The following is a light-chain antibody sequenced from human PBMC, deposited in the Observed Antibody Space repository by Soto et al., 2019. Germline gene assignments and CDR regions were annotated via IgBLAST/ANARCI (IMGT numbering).Light chain of an antibody. CDR1: QSLTHSSGYNY. V-gene: IGKV2-28*01. CDR3: MQPLEILIT. CDR2: LGS. J-gene: IGKJ5*01. Sequence: EIVLTQSPLSLSVSPGEPASISCRSSQSLTHSSGYNYLDWYLLKPGQPPQLLIYLGSNRGSGVRHRFSSSGSGTDYTLTISRVETEDAGFYSCMQPLEILITVGKGTRLEIK.